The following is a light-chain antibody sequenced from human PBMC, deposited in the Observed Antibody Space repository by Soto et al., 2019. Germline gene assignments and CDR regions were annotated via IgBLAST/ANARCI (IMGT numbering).Light chain of an antibody. J-gene: IGKJ1*01. V-gene: IGKV3-20*01. CDR3: QQYGSSRWT. CDR2: GAS. Sequence: EIVLTQSPGTLSLSPGERATLSCRASQSVSSIYLAWYQKKPGQAPRLLIYGASSRATGIPDRFSCSGSVTDFTLTISRLEPEDFAVYYCQQYGSSRWTFGQGTKVEI. CDR1: QSVSSIY.